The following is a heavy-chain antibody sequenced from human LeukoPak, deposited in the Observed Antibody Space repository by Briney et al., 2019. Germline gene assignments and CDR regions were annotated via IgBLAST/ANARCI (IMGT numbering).Heavy chain of an antibody. CDR3: ARGNGWYSP. V-gene: IGHV4-59*08. J-gene: IGHJ5*02. Sequence: SETLSLTCTVSGGSISNFYWSWIRQPPGKGLEWIGYIFYSGSANYNPSLKSRVTISVDTSKNQFSLRLTSVTAADTAVYYCARGNGWYSPWGQGTLVTVSS. CDR1: GGSISNFY. D-gene: IGHD6-19*01. CDR2: IFYSGSA.